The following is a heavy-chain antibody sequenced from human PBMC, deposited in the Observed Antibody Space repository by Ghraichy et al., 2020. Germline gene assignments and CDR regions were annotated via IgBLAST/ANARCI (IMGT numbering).Heavy chain of an antibody. CDR1: GFTFSNYV. D-gene: IGHD3-22*01. Sequence: SCAASGFTFSNYVISWVRQAPGKGLEWVSAISGSGGSTYYADSVKGRFTISRDNSKSTLYLQMNSLRAEDTAVYYCARGGGGFSYDSSGYYLPAYWGQGTLVTVSS. CDR2: ISGSGGST. CDR3: ARGGGGFSYDSSGYYLPAY. J-gene: IGHJ4*02. V-gene: IGHV3-23*01.